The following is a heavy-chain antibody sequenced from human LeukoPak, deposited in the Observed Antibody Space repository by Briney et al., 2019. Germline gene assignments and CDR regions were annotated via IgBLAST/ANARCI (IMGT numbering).Heavy chain of an antibody. CDR2: IWYDGSNK. Sequence: GGSLRLSCAASGFTFSSYGMHWVRQAPGKGLEWVAVIWYDGSNKYYADSVKGRFTISRDNFKNTLYLQMNSLRAEDTAVYYCARDSSSGWYYFDYWGQGTLVTVSS. D-gene: IGHD6-19*01. CDR3: ARDSSSGWYYFDY. CDR1: GFTFSSYG. V-gene: IGHV3-33*01. J-gene: IGHJ4*02.